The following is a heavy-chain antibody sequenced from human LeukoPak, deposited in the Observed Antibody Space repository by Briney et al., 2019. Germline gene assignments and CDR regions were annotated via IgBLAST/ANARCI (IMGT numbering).Heavy chain of an antibody. CDR3: ASSGHLWLPYYFDY. V-gene: IGHV4-59*08. J-gene: IGHJ4*02. D-gene: IGHD5-24*01. CDR2: IYDSGST. Sequence: SETLSLTCTVSGGSIRSYHWSWIRQPPGKRLEWIGYIYDSGSTNYNPSLKSRVTISVDTSKNQFSLKLSSVTAADTAVYYCASSGHLWLPYYFDYWGQGTLVTVSS. CDR1: GGSIRSYH.